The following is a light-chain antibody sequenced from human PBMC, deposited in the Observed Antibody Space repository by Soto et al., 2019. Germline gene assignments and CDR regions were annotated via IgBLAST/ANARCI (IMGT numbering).Light chain of an antibody. V-gene: IGLV2-14*03. J-gene: IGLJ2*01. CDR2: DVR. Sequence: SVLTQPASVSGSPGQSVTISCTGTSSDVGGYNYVSWYQQHPGRAPKVIIYDVRNRPSGVSDRFSGSKSGNTASLTISGLQAEDEADYYCSSYTTRNTLVFGGGTKLTVL. CDR1: SSDVGGYNY. CDR3: SSYTTRNTLV.